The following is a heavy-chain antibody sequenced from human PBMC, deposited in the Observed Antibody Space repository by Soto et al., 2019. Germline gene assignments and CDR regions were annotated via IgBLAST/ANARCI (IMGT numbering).Heavy chain of an antibody. Sequence: SQTVSLTCAISGDSFSSNSAAWNWIRQSPSRGLEWLGRTYYRSKWYNDYAVSVKSRITINPDTSKNQFSLQLNSVTPEDTAVYYCARVRFNGSSGRYDLKTYYYYGIDVWGQGTTVTVSS. CDR1: GDSFSSNSAA. CDR3: ARVRFNGSSGRYDLKTYYYYGIDV. J-gene: IGHJ6*02. CDR2: TYYRSKWYN. D-gene: IGHD6-19*01. V-gene: IGHV6-1*01.